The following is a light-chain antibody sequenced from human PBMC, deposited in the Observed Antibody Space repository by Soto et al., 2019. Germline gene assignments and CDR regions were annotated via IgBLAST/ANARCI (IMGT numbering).Light chain of an antibody. CDR3: QQFRSSPYT. CDR1: QSVGSD. V-gene: IGKV3-20*01. J-gene: IGKJ2*01. CDR2: GAS. Sequence: EIVMTQSPATLSVSPGERATLSCRASQSVGSDLAWYQQKPGQAPRLVIYGASSRATGIPDRFSGSGSGTDFTLTISRLEPEDLAVYYCQQFRSSPYTFGQGTKLEIK.